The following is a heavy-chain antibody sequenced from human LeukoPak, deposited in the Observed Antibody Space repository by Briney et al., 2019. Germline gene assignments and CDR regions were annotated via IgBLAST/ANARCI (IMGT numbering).Heavy chain of an antibody. V-gene: IGHV4-39*01. CDR1: GSSISGSRYY. CDR3: TRPIVGATTGFDY. Sequence: KPSETLSLTCTVSGSSISGSRYYWGWIRQPQGKGLEWIGSIYYSGSTYYNPSLKSRVTISVDTSKNQFSLKLSSVTAADTAVYYCTRPIVGATTGFDYWGPGTLVAVSS. CDR2: IYYSGST. D-gene: IGHD1-26*01. J-gene: IGHJ4*02.